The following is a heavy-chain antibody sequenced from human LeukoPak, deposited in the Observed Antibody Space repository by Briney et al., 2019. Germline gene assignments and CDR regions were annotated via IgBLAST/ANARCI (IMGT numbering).Heavy chain of an antibody. Sequence: GGSLRLSCAVSGFTVSSNYMSWVRQAPGKGLEWVSILYSGGSTYYADSVKGRFTISRDNSKNTLYLQMNSLRAEDTAVYYCARDQSYDFWSDYYHYMDVWGKGTTVTVSS. V-gene: IGHV3-66*02. CDR1: GFTVSSNY. D-gene: IGHD3-3*01. CDR2: LYSGGST. CDR3: ARDQSYDFWSDYYHYMDV. J-gene: IGHJ6*03.